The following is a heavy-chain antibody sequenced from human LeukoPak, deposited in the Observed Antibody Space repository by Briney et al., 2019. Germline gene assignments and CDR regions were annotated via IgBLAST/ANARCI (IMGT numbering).Heavy chain of an antibody. J-gene: IGHJ3*02. CDR2: ISGGGSNT. CDR3: AKDRAISNGRDAFDI. CDR1: GFTFSSYA. D-gene: IGHD3-9*01. Sequence: PGGSLRLSCAASGFTFSSYAMSWVRQAAGKGLEWVSTISGGGSNTYYADSVKGRFTISRDNSKNTLYLQMNSLGAEDTAVYYCAKDRAISNGRDAFDIWGQGTMVTVSS. V-gene: IGHV3-23*01.